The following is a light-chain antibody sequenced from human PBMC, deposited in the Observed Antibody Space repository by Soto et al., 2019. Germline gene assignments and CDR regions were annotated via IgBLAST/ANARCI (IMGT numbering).Light chain of an antibody. CDR2: DIS. CDR3: QQRSHWPRNT. V-gene: IGKV3-11*01. J-gene: IGKJ2*01. Sequence: EIVLTQSPATVSLSPGERANLSCRASQTVSRHLAWYQQKPGQAPRLLIYDISNRDTGIPARFSCSGSGTDFTLTISSLEPEDSAVYYCQQRSHWPRNTFGQGTKLEIK. CDR1: QTVSRH.